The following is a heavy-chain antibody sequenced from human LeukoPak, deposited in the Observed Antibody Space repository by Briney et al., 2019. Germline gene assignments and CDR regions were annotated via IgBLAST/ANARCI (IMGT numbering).Heavy chain of an antibody. Sequence: PGGSLRLSCAASGFTFSSYSMNWVRQAPGKGLEWVSSISSSSSYIYYADSVKGRFTIPRDNAKNSLYLQVNSLRAEDTAVYYCARVEGYSSSAFDYWGQGTLVTVSS. V-gene: IGHV3-21*01. J-gene: IGHJ4*02. CDR1: GFTFSSYS. D-gene: IGHD6-6*01. CDR2: ISSSSSYI. CDR3: ARVEGYSSSAFDY.